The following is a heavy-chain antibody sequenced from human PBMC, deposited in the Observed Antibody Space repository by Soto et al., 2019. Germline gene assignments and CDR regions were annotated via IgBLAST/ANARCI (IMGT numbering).Heavy chain of an antibody. D-gene: IGHD6-19*01. V-gene: IGHV3-21*01. CDR3: ARLVPYYYGMDV. CDR2: ISTSSTYI. Sequence: GGALRLSCAASGFTFSSYGMHWVRQAPGKGLEWVSCISTSSTYIDYADSVKGRFTISRDNAKNSLYLLMNSLRAEDTAVYYCARLVPYYYGMDVWGQGTTVTVSS. CDR1: GFTFSSYG. J-gene: IGHJ6*02.